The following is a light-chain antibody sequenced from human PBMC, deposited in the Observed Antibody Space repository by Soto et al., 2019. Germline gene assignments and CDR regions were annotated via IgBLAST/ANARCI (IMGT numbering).Light chain of an antibody. J-gene: IGKJ1*01. Sequence: ESVLTQSPGTLSLSPGERATLCCWASQSVSSNYLAWYQQKPGQAPRLLIYGASTRATGIPDRFSGSGSGTDFTLTISRLEPEDSAVYYCQQYGSSPTWTFGQGTKVEIK. CDR2: GAS. CDR3: QQYGSSPTWT. V-gene: IGKV3-20*01. CDR1: QSVSSNY.